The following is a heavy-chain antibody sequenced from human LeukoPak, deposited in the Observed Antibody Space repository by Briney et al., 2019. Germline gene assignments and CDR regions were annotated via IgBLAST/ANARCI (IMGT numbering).Heavy chain of an antibody. CDR2: IYPSGSA. Sequence: SETLSLTCAVSGGSISSGHSSWNWFRQPPGKGLEWIGYIYPSGSAYYNPSLKSRVTISVDTSKNQFSLKLSSVTAADTAVYYCARNLYDFWSGYYRHDAFDIWGQGTMVTVSS. CDR3: ARNLYDFWSGYYRHDAFDI. D-gene: IGHD3-3*01. V-gene: IGHV4-30-2*01. CDR1: GGSISSGHSS. J-gene: IGHJ3*02.